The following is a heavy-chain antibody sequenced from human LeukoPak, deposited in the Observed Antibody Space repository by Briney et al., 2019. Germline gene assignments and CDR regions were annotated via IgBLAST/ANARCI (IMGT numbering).Heavy chain of an antibody. J-gene: IGHJ4*02. CDR1: GFTFSSYS. CDR2: ISSSSSTI. Sequence: GGSLRLSCAASGFTFSSYSMNWVRQAPGKGLEWVSYISSSSSTIYIADSVEGRFTISRDNAKNSLYLQMNSLRAEDTAVYYCARDPTYYDFWSGSFSYFDYWGQGTLVTVSS. V-gene: IGHV3-48*01. CDR3: ARDPTYYDFWSGSFSYFDY. D-gene: IGHD3-3*01.